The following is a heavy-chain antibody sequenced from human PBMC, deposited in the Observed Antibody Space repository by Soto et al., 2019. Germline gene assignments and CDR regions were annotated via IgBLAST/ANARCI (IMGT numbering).Heavy chain of an antibody. V-gene: IGHV1-69*02. CDR1: GGTSSSYT. J-gene: IGHJ5*02. CDR3: ARLERSRENWFDP. CDR2: IIPILGIA. Sequence: SVKVSCKASGGTSSSYTISWVRQAPGQGLEWMGRIIPILGIANYAQKFQGRVTITADKSTSTAYMELSSLRSEDTAVYYCARLERSRENWFDPWGQGTLVTVSS. D-gene: IGHD3-3*01.